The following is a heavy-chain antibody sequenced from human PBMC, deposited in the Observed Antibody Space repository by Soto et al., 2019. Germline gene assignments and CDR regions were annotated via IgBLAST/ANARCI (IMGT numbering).Heavy chain of an antibody. J-gene: IGHJ4*02. V-gene: IGHV3-53*04. CDR1: GFTVSSNY. CDR3: ARGAVAGTSEDDY. CDR2: IYSGGST. D-gene: IGHD6-19*01. Sequence: EVQLVESGGGLVQPGGSLRLSCAASGFTVSSNYMSWVRQAPGKGLECVSVIYSGGSTYYADSVKGRFTISRHNSKNTLYLQMNSLRAEDTAVYYCARGAVAGTSEDDYWGQGTLVTVSS.